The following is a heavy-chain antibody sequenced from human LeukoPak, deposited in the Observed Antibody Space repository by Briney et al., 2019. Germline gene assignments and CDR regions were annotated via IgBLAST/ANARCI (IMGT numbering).Heavy chain of an antibody. CDR3: ARQGQDGSYSDY. V-gene: IGHV4-34*01. Sequence: KPSETLSLTCAVYGGSFSGYYWSWIRQSPGKGLEWIGEINHSGSTNYNPSLKSRVTISVDTSKNQFSLKLSSVTAADTAVYYCARQGQDGSYSDYWGQGTLVTVSS. CDR1: GGSFSGYY. J-gene: IGHJ4*02. CDR2: INHSGST. D-gene: IGHD1-26*01.